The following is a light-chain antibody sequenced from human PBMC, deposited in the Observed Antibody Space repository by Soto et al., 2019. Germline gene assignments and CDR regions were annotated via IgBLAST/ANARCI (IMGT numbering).Light chain of an antibody. Sequence: EIVMAQSPASLSVSRGERAALSCRASQGVSNNYLAWYQQKPGQAPRLLIYGASNRATGIPDRFSGSGSGTDFTLTISRLEPEDFAVYYCQQYGSSGTFGQGTKVDIK. CDR1: QGVSNNY. CDR3: QQYGSSGT. CDR2: GAS. V-gene: IGKV3-20*01. J-gene: IGKJ1*01.